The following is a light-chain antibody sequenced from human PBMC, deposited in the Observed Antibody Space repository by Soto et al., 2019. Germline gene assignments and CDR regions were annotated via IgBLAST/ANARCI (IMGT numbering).Light chain of an antibody. V-gene: IGKV1-5*03. Sequence: DIQVTQSPSTLSASVGDRVTITCRASQSISSWLAWYQQKPGKAPKALIYKASSLESGVPSRFSGSESGTEFTFTISSLQPDDFATYYCQQYNTFPWTFGQGTKVEVK. CDR2: KAS. J-gene: IGKJ1*01. CDR1: QSISSW. CDR3: QQYNTFPWT.